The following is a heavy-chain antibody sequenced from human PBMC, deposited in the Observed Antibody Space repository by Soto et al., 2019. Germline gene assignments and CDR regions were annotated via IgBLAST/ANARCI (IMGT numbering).Heavy chain of an antibody. CDR1: GGSFSGYY. J-gene: IGHJ4*02. CDR2: INHSGST. V-gene: IGHV4-34*01. Sequence: SETLSLTCAVYGGSFSGYYWSWIRQPPGKGLEWIGEINHSGSTNYNPSLKSRVTISVDTSKNQFSLKLSSVAAADTAVYYCARCSSGWYPHYWGQGTLVTVSS. CDR3: ARCSSGWYPHY. D-gene: IGHD6-19*01.